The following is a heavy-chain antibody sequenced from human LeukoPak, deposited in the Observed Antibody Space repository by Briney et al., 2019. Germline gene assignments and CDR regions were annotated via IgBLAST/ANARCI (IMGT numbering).Heavy chain of an antibody. CDR3: ADLVDY. CDR2: ISYDGSNK. D-gene: IGHD6-6*01. CDR1: GFTFSSYA. V-gene: IGHV3-30*01. J-gene: IGHJ4*02. Sequence: GGSLRLSCAASGFTFSSYAMHWVRQAPGKGLEGVAVISYDGSNKYYADSVKGRFTISRDNSKNTLYLQMNSLRAEDTAVYYCADLVDYWGQGTLVTVSS.